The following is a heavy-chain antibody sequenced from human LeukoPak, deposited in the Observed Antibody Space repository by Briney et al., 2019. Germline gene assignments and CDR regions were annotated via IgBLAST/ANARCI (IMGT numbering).Heavy chain of an antibody. V-gene: IGHV4-31*03. CDR3: AGALTEQWLVGN. J-gene: IGHJ4*02. CDR1: GGSISSGGYY. Sequence: SETLSLTCTVSGGSISSGGYYWSWIRQHPGKGLEWIGYIYYSGSTYYNPSLKSRVTISVDTSKNQFSLKLGSVTAADTAVYYCAGALTEQWLVGNWGQGTLVTVSS. D-gene: IGHD6-19*01. CDR2: IYYSGST.